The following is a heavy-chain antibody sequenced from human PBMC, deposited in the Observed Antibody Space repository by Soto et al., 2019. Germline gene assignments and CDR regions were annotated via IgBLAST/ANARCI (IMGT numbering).Heavy chain of an antibody. CDR2: IIPMIGAA. D-gene: IGHD2-15*01. CDR1: GGTFSDFT. J-gene: IGHJ3*02. CDR3: ARYWSAGTLYGAFDI. V-gene: IGHV1-69*06. Sequence: QVQLVQSGSEVKKPGSSVKVSCKASGGTFSDFTLSWLRQAPGRGLEWMGGIIPMIGAANNAQKLKGRLTITADKSTGTVYMELNSLRSDDTAVYYCARYWSAGTLYGAFDIWGQGTEVTVSP.